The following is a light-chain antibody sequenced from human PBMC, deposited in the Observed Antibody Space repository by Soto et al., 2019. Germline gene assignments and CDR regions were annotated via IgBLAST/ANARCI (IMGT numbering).Light chain of an antibody. CDR1: SSDIGGSIY. CDR3: GSFTDTSTLYV. Sequence: QSALTQPASVSGSPGQSITISCTGTSSDIGGSIYVSWYQQHPGKAPKLIISEVSNRPSGVSNRFSGSKSGNTASLTISGLQAEDEADNYCGSFTDTSTLYVFGTGTKLTVL. V-gene: IGLV2-14*01. CDR2: EVS. J-gene: IGLJ1*01.